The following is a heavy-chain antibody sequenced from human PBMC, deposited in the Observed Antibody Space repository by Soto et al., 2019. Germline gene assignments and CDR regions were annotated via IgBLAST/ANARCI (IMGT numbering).Heavy chain of an antibody. V-gene: IGHV4-30-4*01. Sequence: SETLSLTCTVSGGSISSGDYYWSWIRQPPGKGLEWIGYIYYSGSTYYNPSLKSRVTISVDTSKNQFSLKLSSVTAADTAVYYCARAGRAAAGRPLDYWGQGTLVTVSS. D-gene: IGHD6-13*01. J-gene: IGHJ4*02. CDR1: GGSISSGDYY. CDR2: IYYSGST. CDR3: ARAGRAAAGRPLDY.